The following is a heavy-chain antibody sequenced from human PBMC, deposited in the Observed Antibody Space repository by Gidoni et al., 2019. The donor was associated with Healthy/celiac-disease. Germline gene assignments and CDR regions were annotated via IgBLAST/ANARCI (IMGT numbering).Heavy chain of an antibody. CDR2: ISSSSSYI. CDR1: GFTFSSYS. D-gene: IGHD3-9*01. V-gene: IGHV3-21*01. Sequence: EVQLMESGGGLVKPGGSLRLSCAASGFTFSSYSMNWVRQAPGKGLEWVSSISSSSSYIYYADSVKGRFTISRDNAKNSLYLQMNSLRAEDTAVYYCARDLPLRYFGDYYYYYGMDVWGQGTTVTVSS. CDR3: ARDLPLRYFGDYYYYYGMDV. J-gene: IGHJ6*02.